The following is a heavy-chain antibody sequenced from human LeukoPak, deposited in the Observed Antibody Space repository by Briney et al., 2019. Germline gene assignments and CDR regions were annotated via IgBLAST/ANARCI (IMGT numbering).Heavy chain of an antibody. D-gene: IGHD3-22*01. CDR2: IYTSGST. Sequence: PPETLSLTCTVSGGSISSYYWSWIRQPAGKGLEWIGRIYTSGSTNYNPSLKSRVTMSVDTSKNQFSLKLSSVTAADTAVYYCARGSYDSSGKSIYYYYYGMDVWGQGTTVTVSS. J-gene: IGHJ6*02. CDR3: ARGSYDSSGKSIYYYYYGMDV. CDR1: GGSISSYY. V-gene: IGHV4-4*07.